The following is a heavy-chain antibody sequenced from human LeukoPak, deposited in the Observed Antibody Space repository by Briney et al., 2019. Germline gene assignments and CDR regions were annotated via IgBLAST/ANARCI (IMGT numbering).Heavy chain of an antibody. CDR3: AKGIYSYGETAFDY. D-gene: IGHD5-18*01. V-gene: IGHV3-53*01. CDR2: IYSGGST. J-gene: IGHJ4*02. CDR1: GFTVSSNY. Sequence: GGSLRLSCAASGFTVSSNYMSWVRQAPGKGLEWVSVIYSGGSTYYADSVKGRFTISRDNSKNTLYLQMNSLRAEDTAVYYCAKGIYSYGETAFDYWGQGTLVTVSS.